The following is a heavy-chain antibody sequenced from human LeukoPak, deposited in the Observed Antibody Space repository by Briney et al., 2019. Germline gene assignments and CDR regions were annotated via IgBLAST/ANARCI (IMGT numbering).Heavy chain of an antibody. V-gene: IGHV1-8*03. J-gene: IGHJ3*02. Sequence: ASVKVSFKASGYTFTSYDINWVRQATGQGLEWMGWMNPNSGNTGYAQKFQGRVTITRNTSISTAYMELSSLRSEDTAVYYCARGGGVQRLGDAFDIWGQGTMVTVSS. CDR2: MNPNSGNT. D-gene: IGHD3-10*01. CDR1: GYTFTSYD. CDR3: ARGGGVQRLGDAFDI.